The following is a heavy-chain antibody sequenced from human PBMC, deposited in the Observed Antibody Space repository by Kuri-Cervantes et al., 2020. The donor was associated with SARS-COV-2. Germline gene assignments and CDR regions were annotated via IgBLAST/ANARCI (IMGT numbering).Heavy chain of an antibody. CDR2: IYYSGST. CDR3: ARLNDFWSGYQQTYYYNGMDV. D-gene: IGHD3-3*01. J-gene: IGHJ6*02. V-gene: IGHV4-59*01. CDR1: GGSISSYY. Sequence: GSLRLSCTVSGGSISSYYWSWIRQPPGKGLEWIGYIYYSGSTNYNPSLKSRVTISVDTSKNQFSLKLSSVTAADTAVYYCARLNDFWSGYQQTYYYNGMDVWGQGTTVTVSS.